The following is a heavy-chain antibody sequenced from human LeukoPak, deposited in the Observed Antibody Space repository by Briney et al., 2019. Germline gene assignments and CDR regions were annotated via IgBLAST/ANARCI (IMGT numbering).Heavy chain of an antibody. J-gene: IGHJ4*02. Sequence: PGGSLRLSCAASGFTFSTYAVNWVRQAPGKGLEWVSSISSSSSYIYYADSVKGRFTISRDNAKNSLYLQMNSLRAEDTAVYYCARDVSGYDSGYFDYWGQGTLVTVSS. CDR3: ARDVSGYDSGYFDY. CDR1: GFTFSTYA. D-gene: IGHD5-12*01. CDR2: ISSSSSYI. V-gene: IGHV3-21*01.